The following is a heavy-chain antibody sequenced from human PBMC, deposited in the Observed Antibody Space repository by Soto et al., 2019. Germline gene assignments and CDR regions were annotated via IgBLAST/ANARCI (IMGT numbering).Heavy chain of an antibody. CDR2: ISGSGGTT. J-gene: IGHJ5*02. V-gene: IGHV3-23*01. D-gene: IGHD3-3*01. CDR1: GFTFNNYA. Sequence: EVQLLESGGGLVQPGGSLRLSCAASGFTFNNYAMSWVRQAPGQGLEWVSSISGSGGTTYYADSVKGRFTISRDNSRNTLSLKMKSLRAEDTAVYNGANNRHDFCSGDDSRRHVGWVSFDPWGQGTLVTVPS. CDR3: ANNRHDFCSGDDSRRHVGWVSFDP.